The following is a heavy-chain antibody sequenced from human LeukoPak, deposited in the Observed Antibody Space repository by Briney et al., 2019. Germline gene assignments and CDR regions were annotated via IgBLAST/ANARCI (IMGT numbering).Heavy chain of an antibody. CDR3: ARGKGAIPICGKPYNWFDP. D-gene: IGHD1-14*01. CDR1: GGSFSGYY. Sequence: SETLSLTCAVYGGSFSGYYWSWIRQPPGKGLEWIGEINHSGSTNYNPSLKSRVTISVDTSKNQFSLMLSSVTAADTAVYYSARGKGAIPICGKPYNWFDPWGQGTLVTVSS. CDR2: INHSGST. J-gene: IGHJ5*02. V-gene: IGHV4-34*01.